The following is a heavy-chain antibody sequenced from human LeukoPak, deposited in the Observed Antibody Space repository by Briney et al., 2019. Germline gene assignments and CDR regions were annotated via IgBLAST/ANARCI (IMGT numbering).Heavy chain of an antibody. D-gene: IGHD5-12*01. J-gene: IGHJ4*02. V-gene: IGHV3-30-3*01. CDR2: ISYDGSSK. CDR3: ARDPGSGYDY. CDR1: GFTFSSYA. Sequence: GGSLRLSCAASGFTFSSYAMHWVRQAPGKGLEWVAVISYDGSSKYYADSVKGRFTISRDNSKNTLYLQMNSLRAEDTAVYYCARDPGSGYDYWGQGTLVTVSS.